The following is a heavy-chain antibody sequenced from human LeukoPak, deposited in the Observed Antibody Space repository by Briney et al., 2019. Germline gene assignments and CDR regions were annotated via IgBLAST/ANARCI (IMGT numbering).Heavy chain of an antibody. CDR1: GYSISSGYY. V-gene: IGHV4-38-2*02. J-gene: IGHJ3*02. CDR2: IYHSGST. CDR3: ARDLSSSYGGAFDI. D-gene: IGHD6-13*01. Sequence: SETLSLTCAVSGYSISSGYYWGWIRQPPGKGLEWIGGIYHSGSTYYNPSLKSRVTISVDTSKNQFSLKLSSVTAADTAVYYCARDLSSSYGGAFDIWGQGTMVTVSS.